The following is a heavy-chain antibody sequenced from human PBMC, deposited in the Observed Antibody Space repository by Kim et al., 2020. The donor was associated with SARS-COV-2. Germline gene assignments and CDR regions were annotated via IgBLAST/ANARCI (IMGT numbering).Heavy chain of an antibody. CDR1: GLIFSHYY. V-gene: IGHV3-72*01. CDR2: SRNRANSYTT. D-gene: IGHD2-15*01. J-gene: IGHJ4*02. CDR3: ATEGQDPGPGFDH. Sequence: GGSLRLSCAASGLIFSHYYINWVRQAPGRGLEWIGRSRNRANSYTTDYAASVKGRLIISRDDSKNSLYLQINSLKSEDTAVYYCATEGQDPGPGFDHWGQGPLVTVSS.